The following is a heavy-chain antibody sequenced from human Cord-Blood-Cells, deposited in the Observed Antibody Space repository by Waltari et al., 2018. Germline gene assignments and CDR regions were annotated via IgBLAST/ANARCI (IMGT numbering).Heavy chain of an antibody. D-gene: IGHD1-7*01. V-gene: IGHV4-59*01. CDR1: GGSISSYY. J-gene: IGHJ3*02. CDR2: SYYSGST. CDR3: ARAGTKGAFDI. Sequence: QVQLQESGPGLVKPSETLSLTCTVSGGSISSYYWSWIRQPPGKGLEWIGYSYYSGSTNYNPSLKSRVTISVDTSKNQFSLKLSSVTAADTAVYYCARAGTKGAFDIWGQGTMVTVSS.